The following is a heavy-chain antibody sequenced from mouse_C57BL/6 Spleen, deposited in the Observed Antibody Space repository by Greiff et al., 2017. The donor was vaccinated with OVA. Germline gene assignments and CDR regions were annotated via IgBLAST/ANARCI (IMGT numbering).Heavy chain of an antibody. J-gene: IGHJ3*01. D-gene: IGHD1-1*01. CDR1: GYTFTDHT. CDR3: TRGDYGSSYGFAY. CDR2: IYPRDGST. Sequence: QVQLQQSDAELVKPGASVKISCKVSGYTFTDHTIHWMKQRPEQGLEWIGYIYPRDGSTKYNEKFKGKATLTADKSSSTAYMELRSLTSEDSAVYYCTRGDYGSSYGFAYWGQGTLVTVSA. V-gene: IGHV1-78*01.